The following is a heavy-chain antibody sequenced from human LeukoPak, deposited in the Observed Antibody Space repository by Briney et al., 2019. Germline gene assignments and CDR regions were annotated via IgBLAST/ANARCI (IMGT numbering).Heavy chain of an antibody. V-gene: IGHV4-34*01. CDR3: ARISGSGWLDP. D-gene: IGHD2-15*01. CDR1: GGSFSGYY. J-gene: IGHJ5*02. Sequence: SETLSLTCAVYGGSFSGYYWSWIRQPPGKGLEWIGEINHSGSTNYNPSLKSRVTISVDTSKNQFSLKLSSVTAADTAVYYCARISGSGWLDPWGQGTLVTVSS. CDR2: INHSGST.